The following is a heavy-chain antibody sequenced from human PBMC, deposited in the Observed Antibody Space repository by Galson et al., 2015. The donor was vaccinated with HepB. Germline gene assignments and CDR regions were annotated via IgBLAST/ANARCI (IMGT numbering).Heavy chain of an antibody. D-gene: IGHD2-2*01. CDR2: ISSSSSYI. Sequence: SLRLSCAASGFTFSSYSMNWVRQAPGKGLEWVSSISSSSSYIYYADSVKGRFTISRDNAKNSLYLQMNSLRAEDTAVYYCAREFDCSSTSCYPGDAFDIWGQGTMVTVSS. J-gene: IGHJ3*02. CDR1: GFTFSSYS. CDR3: AREFDCSSTSCYPGDAFDI. V-gene: IGHV3-21*01.